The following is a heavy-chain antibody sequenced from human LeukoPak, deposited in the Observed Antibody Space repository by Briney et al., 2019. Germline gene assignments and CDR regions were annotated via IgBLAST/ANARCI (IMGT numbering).Heavy chain of an antibody. D-gene: IGHD3-10*01. CDR3: ARDEDTEFQSTSLDS. CDR2: ISSGSTYI. V-gene: IGHV3-21*01. CDR1: GFTFSGYS. Sequence: TGGSLRLSCAASGFTFSGYSMNWVRQAPGKGLEWVSSISSGSTYIDYADSVKGRFTISRDNAKKSLYLQMNSLRIEDTAVYYCARDEDTEFQSTSLDSWGQGTLVTVSS. J-gene: IGHJ4*02.